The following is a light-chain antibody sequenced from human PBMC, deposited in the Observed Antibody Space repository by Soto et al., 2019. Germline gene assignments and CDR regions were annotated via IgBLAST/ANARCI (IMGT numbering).Light chain of an antibody. CDR3: ASFRSGTILV. CDR2: EVN. J-gene: IGLJ1*01. V-gene: IGLV2-14*01. Sequence: QSALTQPASVSGSPGQSVTISCTGPGSDIGDSNFISWYQHSPGKAPRLLIYEVNNRPSGVSKRFSGSKAGNTASLTISGLLDDDEADYFCASFRSGTILVFGSGTKVTVL. CDR1: GSDIGDSNF.